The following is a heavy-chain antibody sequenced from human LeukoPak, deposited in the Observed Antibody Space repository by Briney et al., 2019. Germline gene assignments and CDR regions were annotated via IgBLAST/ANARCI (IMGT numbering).Heavy chain of an antibody. V-gene: IGHV4-59*01. CDR1: GDSISSYY. J-gene: IGHJ2*01. CDR3: ARLQRITMAGPDYWYFDL. D-gene: IGHD3-10*01. Sequence: PSETLSLTCTVSGDSISSYYWSWIRQPPEKGLEWIAYISYCGSTNYNPSLKSRVTISVDTSKTQFSLKMNSVTAADTAVYYCARLQRITMAGPDYWYFDLWGRGTLVTVSS. CDR2: ISYCGST.